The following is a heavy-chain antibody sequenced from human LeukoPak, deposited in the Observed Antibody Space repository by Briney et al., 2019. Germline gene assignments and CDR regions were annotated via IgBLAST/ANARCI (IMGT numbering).Heavy chain of an antibody. J-gene: IGHJ3*02. V-gene: IGHV4-4*07. CDR1: GGSISSYY. CDR2: IYTSGST. CDR3: ARDNGHNYGSGSYYSAAFDI. Sequence: PSETLSLTCTVSGGSISSYYWSWIRQPAGKGLEWIGRIYTSGSTNHNPSLKSRVTMSVDTPKNQFSLKLRSVTVADTAVYYCARDNGHNYGSGSYYSAAFDIWGQGTMVTVSS. D-gene: IGHD3-10*01.